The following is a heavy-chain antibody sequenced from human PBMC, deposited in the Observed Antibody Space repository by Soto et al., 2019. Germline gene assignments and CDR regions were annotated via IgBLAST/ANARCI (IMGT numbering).Heavy chain of an antibody. D-gene: IGHD2-2*02. V-gene: IGHV4-4*02. CDR3: ATRDTGRVE. J-gene: IGHJ4*02. CDR2: SHQSGYT. Sequence: PSETLSLTCAVSGGSISNSDWWSWVRQPPGKGLEWIGESHQSGYTHYNSSLESRVTVSLDKSKNHFSLQLNSVTVADTAVYYCATRDTGRVEWGQGTLVTVSS. CDR1: GGSISNSDW.